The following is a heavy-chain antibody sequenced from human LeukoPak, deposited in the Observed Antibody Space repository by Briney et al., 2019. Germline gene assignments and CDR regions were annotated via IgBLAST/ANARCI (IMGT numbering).Heavy chain of an antibody. V-gene: IGHV3-48*03. D-gene: IGHD6-19*01. CDR1: GFDVTQHE. J-gene: IGHJ4*02. CDR3: ARANGSKQFRNLDY. CDR2: ISATGSYV. Sequence: PVGSLRLSCATSGFDVTQHEFNWVRQAPGKGLEWVAYISATGSYVKYAESVKGRFTVSRDDAKKSVFLQMNNLALDDTAVYFCARANGSKQFRNLDYWGRGTLVTVSS.